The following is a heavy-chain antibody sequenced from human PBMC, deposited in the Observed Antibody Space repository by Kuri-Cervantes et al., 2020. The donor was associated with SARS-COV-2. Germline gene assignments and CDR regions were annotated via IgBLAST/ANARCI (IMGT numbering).Heavy chain of an antibody. J-gene: IGHJ4*02. CDR1: GFTFSSYV. D-gene: IGHD3-10*01. CDR3: AKGPYGFGWDQGYYFDY. Sequence: GGSLRLSCAASGFTFSSYVVHWVRQAPGKGLEWVAVISYDESNKYYADSVRGRFTISRDSSKNTLYLQMNSLRAEDTAVYYCAKGPYGFGWDQGYYFDYWGQGALVTVSS. V-gene: IGHV3-30-3*01. CDR2: ISYDESNK.